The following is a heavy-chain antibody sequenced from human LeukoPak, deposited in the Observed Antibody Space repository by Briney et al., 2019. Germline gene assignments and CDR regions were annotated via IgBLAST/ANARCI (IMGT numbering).Heavy chain of an antibody. CDR2: IYPGDSDT. V-gene: IGHV5-51*01. Sequence: GESLKISCNGSLYSFTSDWIGWGRQMPGKGLEWMGIIYPGDSDTRYSPSFQGQVTISADKSISTAYLQWSSLKASDTAMYYCARHCYSSGWYVGYFDYWGQGTLVTVSS. D-gene: IGHD6-19*01. CDR3: ARHCYSSGWYVGYFDY. CDR1: LYSFTSDW. J-gene: IGHJ4*02.